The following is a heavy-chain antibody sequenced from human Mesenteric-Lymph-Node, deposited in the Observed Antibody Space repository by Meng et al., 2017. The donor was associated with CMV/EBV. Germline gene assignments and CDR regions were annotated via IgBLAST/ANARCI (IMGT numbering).Heavy chain of an antibody. V-gene: IGHV3-7*01. Sequence: GESLKISCAASGFTFSSYAMSWVRQAPGKGLEWVANIKQDGSEKYYVDSVKGRFTISRDNAKNSLYLQMNSLRAEDTAVYYCARTRTYYYYGMDVWGQGTTVTVSS. CDR1: GFTFSSYA. D-gene: IGHD3/OR15-3a*01. J-gene: IGHJ6*02. CDR3: ARTRTYYYYGMDV. CDR2: IKQDGSEK.